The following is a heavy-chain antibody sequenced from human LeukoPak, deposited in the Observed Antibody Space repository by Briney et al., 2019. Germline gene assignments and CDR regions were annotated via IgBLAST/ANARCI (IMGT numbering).Heavy chain of an antibody. CDR3: ARTWETDYYYYGMDV. CDR2: INPNSGGT. CDR1: GYTFTGYY. Sequence: ASVKVSCKASGYTFTGYYMHWVRQAPGQGLEWMGWINPNSGGTNYAQKFQSRVTMTRDTSISTAYMELSRLRSDDTAVYYCARTWETDYYYYGMDVWGQGTTVTVSS. J-gene: IGHJ6*02. D-gene: IGHD1-26*01. V-gene: IGHV1-2*02.